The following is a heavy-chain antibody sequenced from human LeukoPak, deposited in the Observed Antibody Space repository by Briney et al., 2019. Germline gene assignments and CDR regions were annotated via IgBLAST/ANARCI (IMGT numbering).Heavy chain of an antibody. D-gene: IGHD4-23*01. CDR3: ARQTATVAIDY. V-gene: IGHV4-39*01. CDR1: GGSISSSSYY. Sequence: PSETLSLTCTVSGGSISSSSYYWGWIRQPPGKGLEWIGSIYYSGSTYYNPSLKSRVTISVDTSKNQFSLKLSSVTAADTAAYYCARQTATVAIDYWGQGTLVTVSS. J-gene: IGHJ4*02. CDR2: IYYSGST.